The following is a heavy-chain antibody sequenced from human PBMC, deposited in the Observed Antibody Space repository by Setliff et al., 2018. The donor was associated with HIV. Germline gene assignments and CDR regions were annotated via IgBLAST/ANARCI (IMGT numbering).Heavy chain of an antibody. V-gene: IGHV1-8*03. D-gene: IGHD3-22*01. CDR2: MNPNSGNT. CDR3: ARHASTWYYESSGPPFDY. Sequence: ASVKVSCKASGYTFTSYDINWVRQATGQGLEWTAWMNPNSGNTGYTQKFQGRVTITRNTSITTAYMELRSLRSDDTAVYYCARHASTWYYESSGPPFDYWGQGTLVTVSS. J-gene: IGHJ4*02. CDR1: GYTFTSYD.